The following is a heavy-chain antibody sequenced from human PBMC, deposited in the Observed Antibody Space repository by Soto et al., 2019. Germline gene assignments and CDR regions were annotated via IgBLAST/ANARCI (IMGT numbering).Heavy chain of an antibody. CDR3: ARASAKDGIAVAELDY. J-gene: IGHJ4*02. V-gene: IGHV4-61*01. CDR2: IYYSGST. CDR1: GGSVSSGSYY. D-gene: IGHD6-19*01. Sequence: SETLSLTCTVSGGSVSSGSYYWSWIRQPPGKGLEWIGYIYYSGSTNYNPSLKSRVTISVDTSKNQFSLKLSSVTAADTAVYYCARASAKDGIAVAELDYWGQGTLVTVSS.